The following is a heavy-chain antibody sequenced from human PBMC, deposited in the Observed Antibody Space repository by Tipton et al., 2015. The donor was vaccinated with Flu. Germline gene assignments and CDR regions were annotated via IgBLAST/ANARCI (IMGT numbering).Heavy chain of an antibody. CDR2: ISYDGSNK. Sequence: SLRLSCAASGFTFSSYGMHWVRQAPGKGLEWVAVISYDGSNKYYADSVKGRFTISRDNSKNTLYLQMNSLRAEDTAVYYCAKDDRLQYYYYYYGMDVWGQGSTVTVSS. V-gene: IGHV3-30*18. D-gene: IGHD4-11*01. CDR1: GFTFSSYG. CDR3: AKDDRLQYYYYYYGMDV. J-gene: IGHJ6*02.